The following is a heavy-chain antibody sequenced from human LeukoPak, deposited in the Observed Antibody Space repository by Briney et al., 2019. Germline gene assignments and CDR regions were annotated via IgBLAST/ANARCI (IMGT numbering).Heavy chain of an antibody. CDR2: IIPIFGTA. Sequence: GASVKVSCKASGGTFSSYAISWVRQAPGQGLEWMGRIIPIFGTANYAQKFQGRVTITTDESTSTAYMELSSLRSEDTAVYYCARDQIRYFDWLSNWFDPWGQGTLVTVSS. CDR3: ARDQIRYFDWLSNWFDP. D-gene: IGHD3-9*01. CDR1: GGTFSSYA. V-gene: IGHV1-69*05. J-gene: IGHJ5*02.